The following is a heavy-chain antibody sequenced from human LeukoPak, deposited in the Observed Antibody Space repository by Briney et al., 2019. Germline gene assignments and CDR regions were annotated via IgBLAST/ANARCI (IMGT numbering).Heavy chain of an antibody. CDR2: IFSGGGT. CDR1: GLTVSNNY. Sequence: PGGSLRLSWVVSGLTVSNNYMTWVRQAPGKGLEWVSLIFSGGGTYYADSVKGRFTISRDSSKNTLYLQMNSLRAEDTALYYCARDPGAAAGNLWSWGQGTLVTVSS. J-gene: IGHJ5*02. CDR3: ARDPGAAAGNLWS. D-gene: IGHD6-25*01. V-gene: IGHV3-66*01.